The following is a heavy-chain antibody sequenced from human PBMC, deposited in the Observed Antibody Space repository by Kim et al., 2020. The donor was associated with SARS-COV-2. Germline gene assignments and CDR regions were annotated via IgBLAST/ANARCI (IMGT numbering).Heavy chain of an antibody. J-gene: IGHJ4*02. CDR3: ARGRLAAAARGPPQLLDY. CDR1: GYTFTSYA. V-gene: IGHV1-3*01. D-gene: IGHD6-13*01. Sequence: ASVKVSCKASGYTFTSYAMHWVRQAPGQRLEWMGWINAGNGNTKYSQKFQGRVTITRDTSASTAYMELSSLRSEDTAVYYCARGRLAAAARGPPQLLDYWGQGTLVTVSS. CDR2: INAGNGNT.